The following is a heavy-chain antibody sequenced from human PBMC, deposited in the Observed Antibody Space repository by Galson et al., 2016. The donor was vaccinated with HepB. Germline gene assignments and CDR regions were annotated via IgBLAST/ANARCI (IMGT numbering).Heavy chain of an antibody. D-gene: IGHD6-19*01. CDR3: VRIYREKSDWYEEVGHGMDV. V-gene: IGHV3-23*01. J-gene: IGHJ6*02. CDR1: GLTFSNYA. Sequence: SLRLSCAASGLTFSNYAMNWVRQAPGKGLEWVSVISGRGGGTYYADSVKGRFTIARDNSKNTMSLQVNSLRAEDTAVYYCVRIYREKSDWYEEVGHGMDVWGQGTTVIVSS. CDR2: ISGRGGGT.